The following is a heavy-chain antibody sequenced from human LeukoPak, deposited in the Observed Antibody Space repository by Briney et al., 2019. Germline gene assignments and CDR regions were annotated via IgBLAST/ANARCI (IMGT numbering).Heavy chain of an antibody. CDR3: ARDLKDIVVVVAATSGWFDP. CDR2: IGAYNGNT. J-gene: IGHJ5*02. CDR1: GYTFTSYG. D-gene: IGHD2-15*01. V-gene: IGHV1-18*01. Sequence: ASVKVSCKASGYTFTSYGISWVRQAPGQGLEWMGWIGAYNGNTNYAQKLQGRVTMTTDTSTSTAYMELRSLRSDDTAVYYCARDLKDIVVVVAATSGWFDPWGQGTLVTVSS.